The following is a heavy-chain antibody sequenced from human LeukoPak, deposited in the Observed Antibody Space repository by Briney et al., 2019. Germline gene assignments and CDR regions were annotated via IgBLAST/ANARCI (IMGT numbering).Heavy chain of an antibody. Sequence: GGSLRLSCAASGFTFSSYAMHWVRQAPGKGLEWVAVISYDGSVKYYVDSVKGRFTISRDDSKTTLYLQMNSLRSEDTAVYYCQIFWAMGSAFDIWGQGTMVTVSS. V-gene: IGHV3-30*03. CDR1: GFTFSSYA. D-gene: IGHD5-18*01. CDR2: ISYDGSVK. CDR3: QIFWAMGSAFDI. J-gene: IGHJ3*02.